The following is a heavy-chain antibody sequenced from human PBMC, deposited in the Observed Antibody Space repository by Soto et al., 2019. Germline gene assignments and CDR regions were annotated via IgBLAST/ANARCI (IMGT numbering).Heavy chain of an antibody. J-gene: IGHJ6*02. D-gene: IGHD1-26*01. CDR2: IWYDGSNK. CDR1: GFTFSSYG. CDR3: ASSGSYYVYSYYGMDV. Sequence: GGSLRLSCAASGFTFSSYGMHWVRQAPGKGLEWVAVIWYDGSNKYYADSVKGRFTISRDNSKNTLYLQMNSLRAEDTAVYYCASSGSYYVYSYYGMDVWGQGTSVTVSS. V-gene: IGHV3-33*01.